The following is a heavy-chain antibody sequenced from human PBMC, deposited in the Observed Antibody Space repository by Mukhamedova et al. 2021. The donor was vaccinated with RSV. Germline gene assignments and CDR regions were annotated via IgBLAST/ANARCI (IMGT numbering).Heavy chain of an antibody. CDR3: ARSNSMSNFDY. V-gene: IGHV1-46*04. J-gene: IGHJ4*02. D-gene: IGHD2/OR15-2a*01. Sequence: SGSSGINAEYMGGRVTMTRDTSTSTVYMELSSLRSEDTAVYYYARSNSMSNFDYWGQGTLVTVSS. CDR2: SGSSG.